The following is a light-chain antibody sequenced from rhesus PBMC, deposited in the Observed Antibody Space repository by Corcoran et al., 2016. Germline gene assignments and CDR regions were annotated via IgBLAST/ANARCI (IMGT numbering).Light chain of an antibody. CDR3: QHYYSVPLT. J-gene: IGKJ4*01. V-gene: IGKV1-25*01. Sequence: DIQMTQSPSSLSASLGDRVTITCRANQGLTDDLAWYQQKPGESPKLQIYEASSLQSGIPSRFSGSGSGTDFTLTISRLQSEDFATYYCQHYYSVPLTFGGGTKVEIK. CDR1: QGLTDD. CDR2: EAS.